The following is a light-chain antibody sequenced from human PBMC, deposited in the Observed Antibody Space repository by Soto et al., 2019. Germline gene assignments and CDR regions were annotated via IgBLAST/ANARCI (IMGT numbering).Light chain of an antibody. V-gene: IGLV2-8*01. CDR1: SSDVGGYNY. CDR3: SSYAGSHSAV. CDR2: EVN. Sequence: QSALTQPHSASGSPGQSVTISCTGSSSDVGGYNYVSWYQQQPGKAPKLMIYEVNKRPSGVPDRFSGSKSGNTASLTVSGLQAEDEADYYCSSYAGSHSAVFGGGTKLTVL. J-gene: IGLJ2*01.